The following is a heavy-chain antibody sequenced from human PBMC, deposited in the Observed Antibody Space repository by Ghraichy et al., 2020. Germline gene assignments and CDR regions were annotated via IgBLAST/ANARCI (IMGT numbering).Heavy chain of an antibody. Sequence: GESLNISCSASGFTFSSYAMHWVRQAPGKGLEWVAVISYDGSNKYYADSVKGRFTISRDNSKNTLYLQINSLRAEDTAVYYCAREPHAQRYLDYWGQGTLVTVSS. CDR2: ISYDGSNK. CDR1: GFTFSSYA. V-gene: IGHV3-30*04. CDR3: AREPHAQRYLDY. J-gene: IGHJ4*02. D-gene: IGHD5-24*01.